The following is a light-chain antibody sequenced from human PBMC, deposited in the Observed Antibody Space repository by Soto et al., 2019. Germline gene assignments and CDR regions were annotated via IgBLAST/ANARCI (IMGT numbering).Light chain of an antibody. V-gene: IGLV2-23*02. CDR2: KAS. CDR1: SNDIGGYNL. CDR3: CSFAGGATFV. Sequence: QSALTQPASVSGSPGQSITISCTGTSNDIGGYNLVSWYQQHPGKAPKLIIYKASERPSGVSDRFSGSRSGNTASLTISTLQAEDEADHSCCSFAGGATFVFGGGTKLTVL. J-gene: IGLJ2*01.